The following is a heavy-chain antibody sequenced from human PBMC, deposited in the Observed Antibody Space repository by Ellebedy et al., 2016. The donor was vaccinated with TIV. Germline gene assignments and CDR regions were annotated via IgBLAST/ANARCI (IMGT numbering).Heavy chain of an antibody. J-gene: IGHJ5*02. CDR2: ISSNGGST. CDR3: ARDYGSGSANWFDP. CDR1: GFTFSSYA. Sequence: GGSLRLXCSASGFTFSSYAMHWVRQAPGKGLEYVSAISSNGGSTYYADAVKGRFTISRDNSKNTLYLQMSSLRAEDTAVYYCARDYGSGSANWFDPWGQGTLVTVSS. V-gene: IGHV3-64D*06. D-gene: IGHD3-10*01.